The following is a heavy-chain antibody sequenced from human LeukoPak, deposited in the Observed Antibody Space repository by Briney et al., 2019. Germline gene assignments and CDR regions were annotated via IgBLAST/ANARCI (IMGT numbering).Heavy chain of an antibody. Sequence: PVASVKVSCKASGYTFTSYGISWVRQAPGQGLEWMGWISAYNGNTNYAQKLQGRVTMTTDTSTSTAYMELRSLRSDDTAVYYCARGYCTNGVCYPGYSDYWGQGTLVTVSS. D-gene: IGHD2-8*01. CDR1: GYTFTSYG. CDR3: ARGYCTNGVCYPGYSDY. CDR2: ISAYNGNT. J-gene: IGHJ4*02. V-gene: IGHV1-18*01.